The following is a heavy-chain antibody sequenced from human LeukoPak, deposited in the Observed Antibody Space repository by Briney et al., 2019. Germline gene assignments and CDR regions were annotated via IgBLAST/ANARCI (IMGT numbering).Heavy chain of an antibody. CDR1: GGSISSSSYY. CDR2: IYYSGST. D-gene: IGHD6-19*01. V-gene: IGHV4-61*05. CDR3: ARFAQNLAVAGNPFDY. Sequence: SETLSLTCTVSGGSISSSSYYWSWIRQPPGKGLEYIGYIYYSGSTNYNPSLQSRVTMSVDTSKNQFSLKLSSVTAADTAVYYCARFAQNLAVAGNPFDYWGQGTLVTVSS. J-gene: IGHJ4*02.